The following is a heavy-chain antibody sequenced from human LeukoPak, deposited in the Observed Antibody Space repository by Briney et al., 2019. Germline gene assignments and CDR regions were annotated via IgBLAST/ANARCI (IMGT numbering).Heavy chain of an antibody. D-gene: IGHD6-13*01. J-gene: IGHJ6*02. CDR3: ARHLAAARYYYGMDV. CDR1: GYSFTSYW. CDR2: IYPGDSDT. V-gene: IGHV5-51*01. Sequence: PGESLKISCEGSGYSFTSYWIGWVRQMPGKGLEWMGIIYPGDSDTRYSPSFQGQVTISADKSISTAYLQWSSLKASDTAMYYCARHLAAARYYYGMDVWGQGTTVTVSS.